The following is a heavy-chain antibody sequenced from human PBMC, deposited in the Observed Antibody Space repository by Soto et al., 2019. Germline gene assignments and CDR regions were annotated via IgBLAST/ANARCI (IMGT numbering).Heavy chain of an antibody. D-gene: IGHD4-17*01. CDR3: ARPEDSYGYPEAFDY. Sequence: EVQLVQSGGGLVQPGGSLKLSCVASGFTFSGSAMHWVRQAPGKGLEWVGRIRTKPNNYATIYSASVRGRFTISRDDSRSATYLQMDSLKTEDTAVYYCARPEDSYGYPEAFDYWGQGTLVTVAS. J-gene: IGHJ4*02. CDR2: IRTKPNNYAT. V-gene: IGHV3-73*02. CDR1: GFTFSGSA.